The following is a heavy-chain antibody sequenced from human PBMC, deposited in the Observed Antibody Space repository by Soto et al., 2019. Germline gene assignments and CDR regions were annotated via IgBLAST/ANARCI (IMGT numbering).Heavy chain of an antibody. Sequence: PGESRKISCKGSGYSFTSYWISWVRQMPGKGLEWMGRIDPSDSYTNYSPSFQGHVTISADKSISTAYLQWSSLKASDTAMYYCARQVSRQLVPYYWGQGTLVTVSS. J-gene: IGHJ4*02. CDR3: ARQVSRQLVPYY. V-gene: IGHV5-10-1*01. D-gene: IGHD6-6*01. CDR1: GYSFTSYW. CDR2: IDPSDSYT.